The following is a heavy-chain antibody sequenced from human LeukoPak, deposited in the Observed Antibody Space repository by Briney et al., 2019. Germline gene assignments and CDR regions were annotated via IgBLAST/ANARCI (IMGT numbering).Heavy chain of an antibody. CDR3: ARDPNLEWLSDY. D-gene: IGHD3-3*01. Sequence: GGSLRLSCAASGFTFSSYAMHWVRQAPGKGLEWVAVISYDGSNKYYADSVKGRFTISRDNSKNTLYLQMNSLRAEDTAVYYCARDPNLEWLSDYWGQGTLVTVSS. J-gene: IGHJ4*02. CDR1: GFTFSSYA. V-gene: IGHV3-30-3*01. CDR2: ISYDGSNK.